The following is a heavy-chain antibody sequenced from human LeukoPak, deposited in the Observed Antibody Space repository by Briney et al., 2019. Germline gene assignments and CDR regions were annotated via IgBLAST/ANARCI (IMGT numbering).Heavy chain of an antibody. Sequence: ASVTVSCKASGYTFTGYYMHWVRQAPGQGLEWMGWINPDTGRTNYAQKFQGRVTMTRDTSISTAYMELSRLRSDDTAVYYCARERFRGDCCGGSCYQLNYWGQGTLVTVSS. CDR2: INPDTGRT. CDR1: GYTFTGYY. CDR3: ARERFRGDCCGGSCYQLNY. V-gene: IGHV1-2*02. J-gene: IGHJ4*02. D-gene: IGHD2-15*01.